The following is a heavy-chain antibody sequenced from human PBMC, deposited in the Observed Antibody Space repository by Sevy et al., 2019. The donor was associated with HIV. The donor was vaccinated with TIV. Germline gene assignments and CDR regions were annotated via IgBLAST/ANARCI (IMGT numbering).Heavy chain of an antibody. V-gene: IGHV1-18*01. Sequence: ASVKVSCKASGYTFTSYGISWVRQAPGQGLEWMGWISAYNGNTNYAQKLQGRVTMTTDTSTSTAYMELRSLRSDDTAVYYCARDLVLLWFGELLEGVAFDIWGQRTMVTVSS. J-gene: IGHJ3*02. CDR2: ISAYNGNT. CDR1: GYTFTSYG. CDR3: ARDLVLLWFGELLEGVAFDI. D-gene: IGHD3-10*01.